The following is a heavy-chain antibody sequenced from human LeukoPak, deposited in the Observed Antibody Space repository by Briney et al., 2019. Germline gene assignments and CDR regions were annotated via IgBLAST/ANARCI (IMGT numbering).Heavy chain of an antibody. V-gene: IGHV3-23*01. CDR3: AKQSSTAYFEH. CDR1: GFTFSSYA. D-gene: IGHD2-21*01. CDR2: VSGSDGST. J-gene: IGHJ4*02. Sequence: GGSLRLSCAASGFTFSSYAMSWVRQAPGKGLEWVSAVSGSDGSTYYADSVKGRFTMTRDNSKNMLYLQMNSPGAEDTAVYYCAKQSSTAYFEHWGQGTLVTVSS.